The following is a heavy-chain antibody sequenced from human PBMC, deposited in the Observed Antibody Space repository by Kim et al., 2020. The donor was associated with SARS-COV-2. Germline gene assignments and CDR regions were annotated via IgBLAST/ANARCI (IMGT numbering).Heavy chain of an antibody. J-gene: IGHJ5*02. V-gene: IGHV3-11*01. CDR2: ISISGGSTI. D-gene: IGHD5-12*01. Sequence: GGPLRLSCAASGFTFSDYYMSWIRQAPGKGLEWVSYISISGGSTIYYADSVKGRFTISRDNAKNSLYLQMISLRAEDTAVYYCASDASGYDVLRNNWFDP. CDR1: GFTFSDYY. CDR3: ASDASGYDVLRNNWFDP.